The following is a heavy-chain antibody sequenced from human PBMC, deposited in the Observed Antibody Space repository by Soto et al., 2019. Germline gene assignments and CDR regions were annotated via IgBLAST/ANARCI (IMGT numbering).Heavy chain of an antibody. Sequence: GGTLRISFAASGINFSGSAMHMIREASGKGLEWVGRIRSKANSYATAYAASVKGRFTISRDDSKNTAYLQMNSLKTEDTAVYYCTRHLLAQGYCSGGSCSGIDYWGQGT. CDR2: IRSKANSYAT. J-gene: IGHJ4*02. D-gene: IGHD2-15*01. V-gene: IGHV3-73*01. CDR1: GINFSGSA. CDR3: TRHLLAQGYCSGGSCSGIDY.